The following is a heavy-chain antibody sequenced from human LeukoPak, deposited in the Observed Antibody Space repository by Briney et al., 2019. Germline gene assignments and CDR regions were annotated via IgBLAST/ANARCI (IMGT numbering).Heavy chain of an antibody. D-gene: IGHD3-16*01. CDR1: EFPFSNYW. CDR3: ARDRVGGRYYYGMDV. J-gene: IGHJ6*02. CDR2: INQDGSVK. Sequence: PGGSLRLSCAASEFPFSNYWLSWVRQAPGKGLEWVANINQDGSVKYYVDSVKGRFTISRDNAKDSLYLQVNSLRVEDTAVYYCARDRVGGRYYYGMDVWGQGTTVTVSS. V-gene: IGHV3-7*01.